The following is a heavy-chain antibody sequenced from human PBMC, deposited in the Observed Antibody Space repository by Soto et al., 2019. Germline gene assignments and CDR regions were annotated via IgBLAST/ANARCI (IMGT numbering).Heavy chain of an antibody. J-gene: IGHJ6*02. Sequence: QVQLVESGGGVVQPGRSLRLSCAASGFIFKHHAMHWVRQAAGKGLEWVAQIWYDGSHTYYTDSVKGRFTISRDNLKDMVYLQMDSLSAEDTAVYYCARDGQQLAPYAMDVRGQGTTVNVSS. D-gene: IGHD1-1*01. CDR3: ARDGQQLAPYAMDV. CDR1: GFIFKHHA. V-gene: IGHV3-33*01. CDR2: IWYDGSHT.